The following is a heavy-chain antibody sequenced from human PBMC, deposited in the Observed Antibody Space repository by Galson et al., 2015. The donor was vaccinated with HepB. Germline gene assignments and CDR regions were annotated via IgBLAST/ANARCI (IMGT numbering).Heavy chain of an antibody. V-gene: IGHV3-74*01. CDR2: INSDASST. J-gene: IGHJ5*02. D-gene: IGHD2-2*01. Sequence: SLRLSCAASGFTFSSNWMHWVRQAPGKGLEWVSRINSDASSTIYADSVQGRFTISRDNARNTLYLQLNSLSAEDTAVYYCARERHRSTYTPNWFDPWGQGTLVTVSS. CDR3: ARERHRSTYTPNWFDP. CDR1: GFTFSSNW.